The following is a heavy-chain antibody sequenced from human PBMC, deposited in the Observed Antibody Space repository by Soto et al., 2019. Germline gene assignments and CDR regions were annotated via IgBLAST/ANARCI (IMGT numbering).Heavy chain of an antibody. Sequence: SETLSLTCTVSGGSISSYYWSWIRQPPGKGLEWIGYIYYSGSTNYNPSLKSRVTISVDASKNQFSLRLSSVTAADRAMYYWARAAVGFLEWSDYYYYYMDVWGKGTTVTVSS. CDR1: GGSISSYY. CDR3: ARAAVGFLEWSDYYYYYMDV. V-gene: IGHV4-59*01. D-gene: IGHD3-3*02. J-gene: IGHJ6*03. CDR2: IYYSGST.